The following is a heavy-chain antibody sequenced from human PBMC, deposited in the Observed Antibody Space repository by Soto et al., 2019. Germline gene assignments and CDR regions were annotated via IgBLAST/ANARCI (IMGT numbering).Heavy chain of an antibody. CDR3: ARVSTYNWFDP. V-gene: IGHV4-31*03. Sequence: SETLALTCTVSGGSISSGGYYWSWIRQHPGKGLEWIGYIYYSGSTYYNPSLKSRVTISVDTSKNQFSLKLSSVTAADTAVYYCARVSTYNWFDPWGQGTLVTVSS. CDR2: IYYSGST. CDR1: GGSISSGGYY. J-gene: IGHJ5*02.